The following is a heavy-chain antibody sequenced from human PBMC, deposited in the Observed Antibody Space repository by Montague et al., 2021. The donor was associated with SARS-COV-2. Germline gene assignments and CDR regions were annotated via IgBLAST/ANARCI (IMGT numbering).Heavy chain of an antibody. Sequence: TRSLTCTVSGGSISSGSYYWSWIRQHPGKGLEWIGYIYYSGSSYYNPSLKSRVTISVDTSKNQFSLRLSSVTAADTAVCYCARARTSLIVVVNEFDYWGQGTLVTVSS. J-gene: IGHJ4*02. D-gene: IGHD2-21*01. V-gene: IGHV4-31*03. CDR1: GGSISSGSYY. CDR3: ARARTSLIVVVNEFDY. CDR2: IYYSGSS.